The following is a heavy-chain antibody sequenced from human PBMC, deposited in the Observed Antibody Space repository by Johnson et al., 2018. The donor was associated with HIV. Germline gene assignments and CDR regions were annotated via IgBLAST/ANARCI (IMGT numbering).Heavy chain of an antibody. D-gene: IGHD5-12*01. J-gene: IGHJ3*01. CDR2: ISYDGSNK. Sequence: VQLVESGGCVVQPRRSLRLSCAVSGFTFRSYAMHWVRQAPGEGLEWVAVISYDGSNKYYAASVKGRSTISRYNSKNTLYLQMNSLRAEDTAVYYCASGDDDGFWGQGTVVTVSS. V-gene: IGHV3-30*04. CDR1: GFTFRSYA. CDR3: ASGDDDGF.